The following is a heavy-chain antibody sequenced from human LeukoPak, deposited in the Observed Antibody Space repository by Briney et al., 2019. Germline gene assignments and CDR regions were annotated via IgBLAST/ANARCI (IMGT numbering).Heavy chain of an antibody. J-gene: IGHJ4*02. V-gene: IGHV5-51*01. CDR2: IYPGDSDT. D-gene: IGHD1-26*01. Sequence: GGPLQISFKGSGSSFTSSWIGWVRQMPGKGLEWMGIIYPGDSDTRYSPSFQGQVTISADKSISTAYLQWSSLQASDTAMYYCAIYSDTYYFDHWGQGTLVTVSS. CDR1: GSSFTSSW. CDR3: AIYSDTYYFDH.